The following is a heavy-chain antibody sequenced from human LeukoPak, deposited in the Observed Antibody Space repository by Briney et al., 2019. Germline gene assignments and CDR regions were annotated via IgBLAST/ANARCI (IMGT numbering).Heavy chain of an antibody. CDR2: ISSSSSYI. J-gene: IGHJ5*02. CDR3: ARDLYSGYDFFRNRWFDP. D-gene: IGHD5-12*01. Sequence: GGSLRLSCAASGFSFSYNAMTWVRQAPGKGLEWVSSISSSSSYIYYAGSVKGRFTISRDNAKNSLYLQMNSLRAEDTAVYYCARDLYSGYDFFRNRWFDPWGQGTLVTVSS. CDR1: GFSFSYNA. V-gene: IGHV3-21*01.